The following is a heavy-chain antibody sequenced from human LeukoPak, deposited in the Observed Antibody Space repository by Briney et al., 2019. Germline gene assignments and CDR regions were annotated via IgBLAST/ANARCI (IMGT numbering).Heavy chain of an antibody. CDR2: IYYSGST. CDR3: ARRHQDNWNYLDY. J-gene: IGHJ4*02. V-gene: IGHV4-30-4*01. D-gene: IGHD1-20*01. CDR1: GGSISSGDYY. Sequence: SETLSLTCTVSGGSISSGDYYWSWLRQPPGKGLEWIGYIYYSGSTYYNPSLKSRVTISVDTSKNQFSLKLSSVTAADTAVYYCARRHQDNWNYLDYWGQGTLVTVSS.